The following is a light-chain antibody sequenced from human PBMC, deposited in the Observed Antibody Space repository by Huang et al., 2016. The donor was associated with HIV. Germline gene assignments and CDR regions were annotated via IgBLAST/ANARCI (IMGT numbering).Light chain of an antibody. Sequence: ENLMTQSPSTLSVSPGESATLSCRASPSVFKNLAWYQQKHGQAPKLLNYGSSTRAAGIPARVSGSGSGTDFTLTISSLQSGDFAVYYCQQYNTSPRTFGQGTKVEV. CDR2: GSS. V-gene: IGKV3-15*01. J-gene: IGKJ1*01. CDR1: PSVFKN. CDR3: QQYNTSPRT.